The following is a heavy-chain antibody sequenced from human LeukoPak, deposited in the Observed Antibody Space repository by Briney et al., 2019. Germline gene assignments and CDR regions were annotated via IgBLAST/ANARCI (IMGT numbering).Heavy chain of an antibody. D-gene: IGHD4-23*01. V-gene: IGHV3-9*01. Sequence: GRSLRLSCAASGFTFDDYAMHWVRHAPGKGLEWVSGISWNSGSIGYADSVKGRFTISRDNAKNSLYLQMNSLRTEDTALYYCAKDGGYGGNFDYWGQGTLVTVSS. CDR2: ISWNSGSI. J-gene: IGHJ4*02. CDR1: GFTFDDYA. CDR3: AKDGGYGGNFDY.